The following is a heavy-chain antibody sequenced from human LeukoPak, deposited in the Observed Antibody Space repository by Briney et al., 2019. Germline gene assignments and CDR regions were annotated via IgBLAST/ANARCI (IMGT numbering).Heavy chain of an antibody. CDR1: GGSISSYY. CDR2: IYTSGST. J-gene: IGHJ5*02. CDR3: ARGGPSIFGVVPRDWLDP. Sequence: PSETLSLTCTVSGGSISSYYWSWIRQPAGKGLEWIGRIYTSGSTNYNPSLKSRVTMSVDTSKDQFSLKLSSVTAADTAVYYCARGGPSIFGVVPRDWLDPWGQGTLVTVSS. D-gene: IGHD3-3*02. V-gene: IGHV4-4*07.